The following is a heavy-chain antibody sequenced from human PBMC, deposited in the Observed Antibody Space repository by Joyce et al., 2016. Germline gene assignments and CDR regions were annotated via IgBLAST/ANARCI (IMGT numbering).Heavy chain of an antibody. D-gene: IGHD1/OR15-1a*01. CDR3: ARDSSNKKIDQ. Sequence: QVQLVESGGGVVQPGRSLRFSCVVSGFTFRSHGMHWVRQAPGKGLEWVAVIWFDGSNEYYTDAVKGRFTISRDNSKNTLYLQMNSLRAEDTAVYYCARDSSNKKIDQWGQGTQVTVSS. CDR2: IWFDGSNE. CDR1: GFTFRSHG. V-gene: IGHV3-33*01. J-gene: IGHJ4*02.